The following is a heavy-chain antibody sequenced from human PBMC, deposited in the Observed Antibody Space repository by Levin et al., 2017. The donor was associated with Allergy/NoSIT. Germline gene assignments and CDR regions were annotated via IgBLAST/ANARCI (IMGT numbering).Heavy chain of an antibody. D-gene: IGHD3-22*01. Sequence: SGPMLVKPTQTLTLTCTFSGFSLSTSGVGVGWIRQPPGKALEWLALIYWDDDKRYSPSLKSRLTITKDTSKNQVVLTMTNMDPVDTATYYCAHRLGPLYRYDSSNNWFDPWGQGTLVTVSS. J-gene: IGHJ5*02. CDR1: GFSLSTSGVG. CDR3: AHRLGPLYRYDSSNNWFDP. CDR2: IYWDDDK. V-gene: IGHV2-5*02.